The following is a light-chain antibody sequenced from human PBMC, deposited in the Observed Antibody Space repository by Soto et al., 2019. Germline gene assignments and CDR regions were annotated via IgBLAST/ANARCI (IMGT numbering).Light chain of an antibody. J-gene: IGKJ1*01. CDR2: DAS. CDR1: QSVSSY. Sequence: EIVLTQSPATLSLSQGQRAILSCRASQSVSSYLAWYQQKAGQAPRLLIYDASNRATGIPARFSGSGSGTDFNLTISSLETEDFAVYECQQQSNWTRTFGQGTKVDIK. V-gene: IGKV3-11*01. CDR3: QQQSNWTRT.